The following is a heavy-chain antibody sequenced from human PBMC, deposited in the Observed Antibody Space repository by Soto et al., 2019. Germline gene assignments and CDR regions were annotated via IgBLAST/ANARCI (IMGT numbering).Heavy chain of an antibody. D-gene: IGHD5-12*01. CDR3: ARDHHRYSGYDYVDY. J-gene: IGHJ4*02. Sequence: QVQLVESGGGLVKPGGSLRLSCAASGFTFSDYYMSCIRQAPGKGLEWVSYISSSSSYTNYADSVKGRFTISRDNAKNSLYLQMNSLRADDTAVYYCARDHHRYSGYDYVDYWGQGTLVTVSS. CDR2: ISSSSSYT. CDR1: GFTFSDYY. V-gene: IGHV3-11*05.